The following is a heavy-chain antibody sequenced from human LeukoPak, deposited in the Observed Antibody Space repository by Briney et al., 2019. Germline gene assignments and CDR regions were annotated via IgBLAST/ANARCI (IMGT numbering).Heavy chain of an antibody. V-gene: IGHV1-2*02. CDR1: GYTFTGYY. CDR3: ARDQGWNYLLFEY. J-gene: IGHJ4*02. D-gene: IGHD1-7*01. Sequence: ASVKVSCKASGYTFTGYYMHWVRQAPGQGLEWMGWINPNSGGTNYAQKFQGRVTMTRDTSISTAYMELSRLRSDDTAVYYCARDQGWNYLLFEYWGQGTMVTVSS. CDR2: INPNSGGT.